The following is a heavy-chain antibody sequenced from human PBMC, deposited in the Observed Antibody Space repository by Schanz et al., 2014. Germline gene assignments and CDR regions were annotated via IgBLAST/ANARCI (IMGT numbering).Heavy chain of an antibody. D-gene: IGHD3-16*02. Sequence: EMQLLESGGGLAQPGGSLRLSCAASGFKFTDYAMTWVRQAPGKGLEWVATISGSSENTYYADSVKGRVTISRDNSKNTLYLQMNSLRAEDTAIYYCAKYRYSVFDFDYWGQGTLVTVSS. J-gene: IGHJ4*02. CDR3: AKYRYSVFDFDY. CDR1: GFKFTDYA. CDR2: ISGSSENT. V-gene: IGHV3-23*01.